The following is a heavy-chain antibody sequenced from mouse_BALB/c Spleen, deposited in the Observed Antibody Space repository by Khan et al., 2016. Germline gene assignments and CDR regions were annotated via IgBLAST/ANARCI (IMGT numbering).Heavy chain of an antibody. D-gene: IGHD2-4*01. CDR1: GFTFSDYY. V-gene: IGHV5-4*02. Sequence: EVELVESGGGLVKPGGSLKLSCAASGFTFSDYYMYWVRQTPAKRLEWVATISDGGSYTYYPDSVKGRFTISRANATNNLYLQMSSLKSEDTAMYYCAREGLRRGFAYWGQGTLVTVSA. CDR3: AREGLRRGFAY. J-gene: IGHJ3*01. CDR2: ISDGGSYT.